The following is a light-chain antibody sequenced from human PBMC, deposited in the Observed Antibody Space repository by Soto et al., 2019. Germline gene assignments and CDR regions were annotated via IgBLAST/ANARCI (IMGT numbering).Light chain of an antibody. Sequence: DIHMTQSPSTLSLSLGDRVTITFLASQTIIRWLAWYQQKPGKAPKLLIYKASTLKSGVPSRFSGSGSGTEFTLTISSLQPDDFATYYCQHYNSYSEAFGQGTKVDIK. CDR3: QHYNSYSEA. CDR2: KAS. CDR1: QTIIRW. J-gene: IGKJ1*01. V-gene: IGKV1-5*03.